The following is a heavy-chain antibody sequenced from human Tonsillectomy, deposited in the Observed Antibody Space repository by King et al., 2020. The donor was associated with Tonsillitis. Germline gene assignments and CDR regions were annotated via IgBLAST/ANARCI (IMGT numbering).Heavy chain of an antibody. V-gene: IGHV4-59*01. CDR1: GGSISSYY. D-gene: IGHD4-17*01. CDR3: ARDRRGYGAYDRWFDP. Sequence: VQLQESGPGLVKPSETLSLTCTVSGGSISSYYWSWIRQPPGKGLEWIGYIYYSGVPNYNPSLKSRVTLSVDTSKNQFSLKLSSVTAADTAVYFCARDRRGYGAYDRWFDPWGQGTLVTVSS. J-gene: IGHJ5*02. CDR2: IYYSGVP.